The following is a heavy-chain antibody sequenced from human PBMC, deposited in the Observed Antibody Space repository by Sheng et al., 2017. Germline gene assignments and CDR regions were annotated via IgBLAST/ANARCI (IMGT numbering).Heavy chain of an antibody. Sequence: QVQLVESGGGVVQPGRSLRLSCAASGFTFSVHAIHWVRQAPGKGLEWVAITSYDGSNEYYADSVKGRFTVSRDNSKNTLYLQMSSLRSEDTAVYYCARDLGSSSLSYYFDYWGRERWSPSPQ. CDR3: ARDLGSSSLSYYFDY. D-gene: IGHD6-13*01. J-gene: IGHJ4*02. CDR1: GFTFSVHA. CDR2: TSYDGSNE. V-gene: IGHV3-30*04.